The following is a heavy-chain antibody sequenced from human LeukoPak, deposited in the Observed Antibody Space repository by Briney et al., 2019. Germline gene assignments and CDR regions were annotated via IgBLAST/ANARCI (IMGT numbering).Heavy chain of an antibody. Sequence: ASVKVSCKASGYTFTSYGISWVRQAPGQGLEWMGWISAYNGNTNYAQKLQGRVTMTTDTSTSTAYMELSRLRSDDTAVYYCARVLRASNLVVVPAAIDYWGQGTLVTVSS. V-gene: IGHV1-18*01. CDR1: GYTFTSYG. CDR2: ISAYNGNT. CDR3: ARVLRASNLVVVPAAIDY. D-gene: IGHD2-2*01. J-gene: IGHJ4*02.